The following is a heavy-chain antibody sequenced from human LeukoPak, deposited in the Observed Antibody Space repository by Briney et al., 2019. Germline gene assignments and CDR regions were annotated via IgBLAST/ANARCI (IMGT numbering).Heavy chain of an antibody. V-gene: IGHV3-15*01. CDR1: GLTFSSAW. Sequence: GGSLRLSCAVSGLTFSSAWMSWVRQAPGKGLEWVGRIKSKIDGGTPDYAATVKGRVIISRDESKNTLYLQMNSLKTEDTAVYYCTTASPLLPSGYYYGMDVWGQGTTVTASS. J-gene: IGHJ6*02. D-gene: IGHD2-15*01. CDR2: IKSKIDGGTP. CDR3: TTASPLLPSGYYYGMDV.